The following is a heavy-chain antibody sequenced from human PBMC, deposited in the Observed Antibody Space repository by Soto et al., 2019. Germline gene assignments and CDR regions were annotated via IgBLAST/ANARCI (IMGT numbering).Heavy chain of an antibody. D-gene: IGHD2-21*02. CDR1: GFTFSSYG. Sequence: GGSLRLSCAAFGFTFSSYGMHWVRQAPGKGLEWVALISYDGSHKYYADSVKGRFTISRDNSKDTLYLQMDSLRVEDTAVYYCAKPWAKPLSDSYNWFDSWGQGTLVTVSS. J-gene: IGHJ5*01. CDR2: ISYDGSHK. V-gene: IGHV3-30*18. CDR3: AKPWAKPLSDSYNWFDS.